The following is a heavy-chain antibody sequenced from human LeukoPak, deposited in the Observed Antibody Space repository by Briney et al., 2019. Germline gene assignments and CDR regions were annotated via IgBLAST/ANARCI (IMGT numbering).Heavy chain of an antibody. CDR2: IYHSGST. D-gene: IGHD2-2*01. J-gene: IGHJ5*02. CDR3: ASTHCSSTSCSPGWFDP. CDR1: GGSISSSNW. V-gene: IGHV4-4*02. Sequence: PSETLSLTCAVSGGSISSSNWWSWVRQPPGKGLEWIGEIYHSGSTNYNPSLKSRVTISVDTSKNQFSLKLSSVTAADTAVYYCASTHCSSTSCSPGWFDPWGQGTLVTVSS.